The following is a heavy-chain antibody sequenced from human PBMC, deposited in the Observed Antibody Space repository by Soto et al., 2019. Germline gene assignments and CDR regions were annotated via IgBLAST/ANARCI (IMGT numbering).Heavy chain of an antibody. CDR1: AFNFSSYV. J-gene: IGHJ4*02. Sequence: QVQLVESGGGVVQPGRSLRLSCAASAFNFSSYVMHWVRQAPGKGLEWVAVIWYDGGNKYYANSVKGRFTISRDNSKNTLYLQMNSLRAKDTAVYYCARDRQWLPRDGLRSSYYFDYWGQGTLVTVSS. D-gene: IGHD6-19*01. V-gene: IGHV3-33*01. CDR2: IWYDGGNK. CDR3: ARDRQWLPRDGLRSSYYFDY.